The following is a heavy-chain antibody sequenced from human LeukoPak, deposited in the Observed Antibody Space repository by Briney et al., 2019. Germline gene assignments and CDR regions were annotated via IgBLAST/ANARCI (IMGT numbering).Heavy chain of an antibody. CDR1: GGSISSYY. D-gene: IGHD5-18*01. CDR3: ARGPGGYSYGYYFDY. J-gene: IGHJ4*02. Sequence: PSETLSLTCAVSGGSISSYYWSWIRQPPGKGLEWIGFFYYSGSTNYNPSLKSRVTISVDTSKNHFSLKLSSATAADTAVYYCARGPGGYSYGYYFDYWGQGTLVTVSS. CDR2: FYYSGST. V-gene: IGHV4-59*01.